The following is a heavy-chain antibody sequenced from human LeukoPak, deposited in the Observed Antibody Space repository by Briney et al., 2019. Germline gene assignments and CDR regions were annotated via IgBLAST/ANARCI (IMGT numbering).Heavy chain of an antibody. V-gene: IGHV3-23*01. CDR3: AKDHQEYSSSSVLDY. Sequence: GGSLRLSCAASGFTFSSYAMSWVRQAPGKGLEWVSAISGSGGSTYYADSVKGRFTISRDNSKNTLYLRMNSLRAEDTAVYYCAKDHQEYSSSSVLDYWGQGTLVTVSS. CDR2: ISGSGGST. D-gene: IGHD6-6*01. J-gene: IGHJ4*02. CDR1: GFTFSSYA.